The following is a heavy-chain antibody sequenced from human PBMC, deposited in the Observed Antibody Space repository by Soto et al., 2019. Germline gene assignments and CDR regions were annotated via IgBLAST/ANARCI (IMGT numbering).Heavy chain of an antibody. CDR2: ISGSGGTT. J-gene: IGHJ4*02. D-gene: IGHD2-21*02. CDR3: ARSSTMTYCGGDCYFHFDY. Sequence: GGSPRLSCAASGFTFSIHAMIWVRQAPGKGLEWVSSISGSGGTTYYADSVKGRFTISRDNSKNTLYLQMNSLRAEDTAVYYCARSSTMTYCGGDCYFHFDYWGQVT. CDR1: GFTFSIHA. V-gene: IGHV3-23*01.